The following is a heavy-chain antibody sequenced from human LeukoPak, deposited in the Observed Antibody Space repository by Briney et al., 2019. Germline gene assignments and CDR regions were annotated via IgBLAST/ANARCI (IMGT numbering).Heavy chain of an antibody. CDR2: IKQDGSEK. V-gene: IGHV3-7*01. CDR3: ARDLEYDILTGWTDY. CDR1: GFTFSSYW. Sequence: PGGSLRLSCAASGFTFSSYWMSWVRQAPGKGLEWVANIKQDGSEKYYVDSVKGRLTISRDNAKNSLYLQMNSLRAEDTAVYYCARDLEYDILTGWTDYWGQGTLVTVSS. J-gene: IGHJ4*02. D-gene: IGHD3-9*01.